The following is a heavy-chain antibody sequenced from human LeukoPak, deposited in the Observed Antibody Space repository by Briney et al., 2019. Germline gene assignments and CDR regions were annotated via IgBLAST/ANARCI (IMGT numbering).Heavy chain of an antibody. CDR2: IYYSGST. V-gene: IGHV4-39*01. Sequence: SETLSHTCTVSGGSISSSSYYWGWIRQPPGKGLEWIGSIYYSGSTYYNPSLKSRVTISVDTSKNQFSLKLSSVTAADTAVYYCARNYCSGGSCYRFSYFDYWGQGTLVTVSS. D-gene: IGHD2-15*01. CDR3: ARNYCSGGSCYRFSYFDY. CDR1: GGSISSSSYY. J-gene: IGHJ4*02.